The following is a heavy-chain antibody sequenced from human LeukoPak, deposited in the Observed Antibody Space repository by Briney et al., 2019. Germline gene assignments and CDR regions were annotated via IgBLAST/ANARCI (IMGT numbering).Heavy chain of an antibody. V-gene: IGHV4-39*07. D-gene: IGHD3-10*01. CDR3: ARDLYGSGSLLDY. Sequence: PSETPSLTCTVSGGSISSSSYYWGWIRQPPGKGLEWIGSIYYSGSTYYNPSLKSRVTISVDTSKNQFSLKLSSVTAADTAVYYCARDLYGSGSLLDYWGQGTLVTVSS. CDR1: GGSISSSSYY. CDR2: IYYSGST. J-gene: IGHJ4*02.